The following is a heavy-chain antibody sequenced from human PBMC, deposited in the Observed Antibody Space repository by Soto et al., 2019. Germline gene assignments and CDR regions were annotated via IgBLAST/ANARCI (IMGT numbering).Heavy chain of an antibody. Sequence: QVQLVESGGGVVQPGRSLRLSCAASGFTFSSYGMHWVRQAPGKGLEWVAVISYDGSNKYYADSVKGRFTISRDNSKNTLYLQMNSLRAEDTAVYYCAKDYDFWSGYWTTFDYWGQGTLVTVSS. CDR2: ISYDGSNK. J-gene: IGHJ4*02. D-gene: IGHD3-3*01. V-gene: IGHV3-30*18. CDR1: GFTFSSYG. CDR3: AKDYDFWSGYWTTFDY.